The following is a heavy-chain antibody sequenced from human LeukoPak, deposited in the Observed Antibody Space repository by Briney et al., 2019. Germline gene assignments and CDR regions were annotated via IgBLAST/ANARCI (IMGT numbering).Heavy chain of an antibody. CDR2: ISSSGSTI. J-gene: IGHJ3*02. V-gene: IGHV3-48*03. D-gene: IGHD6-13*01. CDR1: GFTFSSYE. CDR3: ARDGIAAAGTWVDAFDI. Sequence: GGSLRLSCAASGFTFSSYEMNWVRQAPGKGLEWVSYISSSGSTIYYADSVKGRFTISRDNAKNSLYLQMNSLRAEDTAVYYCARDGIAAAGTWVDAFDIWGQGTMVTVSS.